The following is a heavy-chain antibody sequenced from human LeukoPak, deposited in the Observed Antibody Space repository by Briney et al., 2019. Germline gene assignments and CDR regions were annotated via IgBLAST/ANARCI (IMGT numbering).Heavy chain of an antibody. CDR3: ASGFLDDFWSGHF. V-gene: IGHV3-7*01. Sequence: GGSLRLSCAASGRAFTFWMSWVRQAPGKGLEWVANIKQDGSEKYYVGSVKGRFTVSRDNARKSLYLQMNSLRAEDTAVYYCASGFLDDFWSGHFWGQGTPVTVSS. J-gene: IGHJ4*02. CDR1: GRAFTFW. CDR2: IKQDGSEK. D-gene: IGHD3-3*01.